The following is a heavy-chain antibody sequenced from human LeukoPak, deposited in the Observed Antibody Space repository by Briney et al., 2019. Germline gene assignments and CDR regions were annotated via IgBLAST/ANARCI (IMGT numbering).Heavy chain of an antibody. CDR3: ATVRRGSSGWYADV. D-gene: IGHD6-19*01. V-gene: IGHV3-33*01. J-gene: IGHJ6*02. CDR2: IWYDGSKQ. CDR1: GFTFRNYG. Sequence: GRSLRLSCVASGFTFRNYGMHWVRQAPGKGLEWVAVIWYDGSKQNYADSMKGRFTISRYNSKSTLYLQMNSLRAEDTAVYYCATVRRGSSGWYADVWGRGTTVTVSS.